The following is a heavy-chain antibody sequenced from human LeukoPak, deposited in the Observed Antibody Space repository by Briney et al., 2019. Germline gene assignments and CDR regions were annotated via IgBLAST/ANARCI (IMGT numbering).Heavy chain of an antibody. D-gene: IGHD3-3*01. Sequence: SETLSLTCTVSGGSISSGDYYWSWIRQPPGKGLEWIGYIYYSGSTYYNPSLKSRVTISVDTSKNQFSLKLSSVTAADTAVYYCATLVDDFWSGRWYFDYWGQGTLVTVSS. CDR2: IYYSGST. V-gene: IGHV4-30-4*01. J-gene: IGHJ4*02. CDR3: ATLVDDFWSGRWYFDY. CDR1: GGSISSGDYY.